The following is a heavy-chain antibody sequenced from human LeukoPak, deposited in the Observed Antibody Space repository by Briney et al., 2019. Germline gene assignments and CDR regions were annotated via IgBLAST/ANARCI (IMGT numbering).Heavy chain of an antibody. D-gene: IGHD3-22*01. CDR2: IESKTDGGTA. J-gene: IGHJ5*02. Sequence: RGSLRLSCAASGFAFTNAWMNWVRQAPGKGLEWVGRIESKTDGGTADYAAPVKGRFTISRDDSKNTLYLQMNSLKTEDTAVYYCTTSLNTYYYDSSGYQVENWFDPWGQGTLVTVSS. CDR3: TTSLNTYYYDSSGYQVENWFDP. CDR1: GFAFTNAW. V-gene: IGHV3-15*07.